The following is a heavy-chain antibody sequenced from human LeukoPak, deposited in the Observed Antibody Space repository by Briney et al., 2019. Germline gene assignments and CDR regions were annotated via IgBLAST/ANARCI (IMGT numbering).Heavy chain of an antibody. CDR3: ASVSDYDSSGYRADY. V-gene: IGHV1-2*06. CDR2: INPNSGGT. J-gene: IGHJ4*02. Sequence: ASVKVSCKASGYTFTGYYMHWVRQAPGQGLEWMGRINPNSGGTNYAQKFQGRVTMTRDTSISTAYMELNRLRSDDTAVYYCASVSDYDSSGYRADYWGQGTLVTVSS. D-gene: IGHD3-22*01. CDR1: GYTFTGYY.